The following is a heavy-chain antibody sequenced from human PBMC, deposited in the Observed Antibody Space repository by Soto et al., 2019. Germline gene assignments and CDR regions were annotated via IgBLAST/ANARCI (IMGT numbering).Heavy chain of an antibody. Sequence: ELQLVETGGGLIQTGGSLRLSCAASGFSISSNYIAWVRQPPGKGLEWVSTTFSGGNTEYAASVKGRCSISRDNYKNTLYLQMDNLRVEDTAVYYCARKSPSAIQGWAFGMDVWGQGTTVSVSS. CDR2: TFSGGNT. V-gene: IGHV3-53*02. CDR1: GFSISSNY. CDR3: ARKSPSAIQGWAFGMDV. J-gene: IGHJ6*02. D-gene: IGHD2-21*01.